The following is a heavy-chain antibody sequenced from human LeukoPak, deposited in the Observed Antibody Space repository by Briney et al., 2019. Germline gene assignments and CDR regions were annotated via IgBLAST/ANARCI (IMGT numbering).Heavy chain of an antibody. D-gene: IGHD3-3*01. CDR3: ARAAVTIFGVVIMGLDY. J-gene: IGHJ4*02. CDR2: IIPILGIA. V-gene: IGHV1-69*04. Sequence: SVKVSCKASGGTFSSYATSWVRQAPGQGLEWMGRIIPILGIANYAQKFQGRVTITADKSTSTAYMELSSLRSEDTAVYYCARAAVTIFGVVIMGLDYWGQGTLVTVSS. CDR1: GGTFSSYA.